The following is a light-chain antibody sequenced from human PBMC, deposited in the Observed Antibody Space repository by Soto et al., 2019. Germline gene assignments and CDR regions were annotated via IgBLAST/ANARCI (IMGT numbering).Light chain of an antibody. V-gene: IGKV3-20*01. J-gene: IGKJ1*01. CDR2: GAS. Sequence: EIVWTQSPGTRSLSPGERATLSCRASQSVSSSYLAWYQQKPGQAPRLLIYGASSRATGIPDRFSGSGSGTDFTLTISRLEPEDFAVYYCQQYGSSPPWTFGQGTKVDIK. CDR3: QQYGSSPPWT. CDR1: QSVSSSY.